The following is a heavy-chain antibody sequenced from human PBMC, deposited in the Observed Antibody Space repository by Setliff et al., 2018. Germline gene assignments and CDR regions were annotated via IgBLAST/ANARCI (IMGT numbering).Heavy chain of an antibody. CDR2: IYHSGST. Sequence: SETLSLTCAVSGGSISSSNWWSWVRQPPGKGLEWIGEIYHSGSTKYNPSLKSRVTISVDKSKNQFSLKLSSVTAADTAVYYCARRETYYNFWSGYYAYWGQGTLVTVSS. CDR3: ARRETYYNFWSGYYAY. CDR1: GGSISSSNW. J-gene: IGHJ4*02. D-gene: IGHD3-3*01. V-gene: IGHV4-4*02.